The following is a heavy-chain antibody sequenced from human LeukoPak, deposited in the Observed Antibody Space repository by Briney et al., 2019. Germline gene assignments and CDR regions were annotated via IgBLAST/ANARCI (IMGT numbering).Heavy chain of an antibody. CDR2: IYYSGST. D-gene: IGHD3-22*01. V-gene: IGHV4-59*08. CDR3: ARLANYYDSSGSWFDP. CDR1: GGAISGYY. J-gene: IGHJ5*02. Sequence: SETLSLTCTVSGGAISGYYWSWIRQPPGKGLEWIGYIYYSGSTNYNPSLKSRVTISVDTSKNQFSLKLSSVTAADTAVYYCARLANYYDSSGSWFDPWGQGTLVTVSS.